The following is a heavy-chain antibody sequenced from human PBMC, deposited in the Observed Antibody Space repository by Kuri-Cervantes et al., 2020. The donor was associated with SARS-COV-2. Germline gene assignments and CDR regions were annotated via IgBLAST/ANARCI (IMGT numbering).Heavy chain of an antibody. CDR1: GGTFSSYA. CDR3: ARAPTTVVYYYYYGMDV. CDR2: IIPIFGTA. J-gene: IGHJ6*02. D-gene: IGHD4-23*01. Sequence: SVKVSCKASGGTFSSYAISWVRQAPGQGLEWMGGIIPIFGTANYAQKFQGRVTITADKSTSTAYMELSSLRSEDTAVYYCARAPTTVVYYYYYGMDVWGQGTTVTVSS. V-gene: IGHV1-69*06.